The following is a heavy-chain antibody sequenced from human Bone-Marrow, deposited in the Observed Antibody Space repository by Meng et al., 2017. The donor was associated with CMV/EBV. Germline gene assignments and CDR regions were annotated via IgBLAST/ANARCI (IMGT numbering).Heavy chain of an antibody. D-gene: IGHD3-16*01. CDR3: ARGTSWGHWFDP. J-gene: IGHJ5*02. CDR2: IYYCEST. V-gene: IGHV4-61*01. Sequence: CTGSGGYVSSAIYSLPCIRQPPVQVLESISYIYYCESTNSTPSLKRRVTISVDTSKNQFYLKLSSVTAADTAVYYCARGTSWGHWFDPWGQGTLVTVSS. CDR1: GGYVSSAIYS.